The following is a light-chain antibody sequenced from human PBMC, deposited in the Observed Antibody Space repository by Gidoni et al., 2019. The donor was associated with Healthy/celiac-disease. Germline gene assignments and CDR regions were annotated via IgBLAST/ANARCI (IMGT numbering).Light chain of an antibody. V-gene: IGKV1-39*01. CDR1: QSISSY. CDR2: AAS. J-gene: IGKJ3*01. CDR3: QQSYSTPFT. Sequence: DIQMTQSPSSLSASVGDRVTITCRASQSISSYLNWYQQKPGKAPKLLIYAASSLQSGAPSRCSGSGSGTDFTLTISSLQPEDFATYYCQQSYSTPFTFGPGTKVDIK.